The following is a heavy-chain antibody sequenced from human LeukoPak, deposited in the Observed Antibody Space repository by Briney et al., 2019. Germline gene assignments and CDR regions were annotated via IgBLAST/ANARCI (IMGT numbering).Heavy chain of an antibody. CDR3: ARGVDVAGAGRQIDY. D-gene: IGHD6-13*01. Sequence: ASVNVSCKASGYTVTIHYMHWVRQAPGHGLEWMGISNPSGGSTSYAQKFQGRVNMTRDTSTTTVYMHLSSLRSEETAVYCCARGVDVAGAGRQIDYWGQGTLVTVSS. CDR2: SNPSGGST. CDR1: GYTVTIHY. J-gene: IGHJ4*02. V-gene: IGHV1-46*01.